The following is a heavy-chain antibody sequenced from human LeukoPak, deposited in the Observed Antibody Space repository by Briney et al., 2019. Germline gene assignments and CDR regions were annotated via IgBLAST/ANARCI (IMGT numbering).Heavy chain of an antibody. D-gene: IGHD3-22*01. V-gene: IGHV1-3*01. Sequence: ASVKVSCKASGYTFTSYAMHWVRQAPGQRPEWMGWINAGNGNTKYSQKFQGRVTITRDTSASTAYMELSSLRSEDTAVYYCARGPLDSADYSFDYWGQGALVTASS. CDR2: INAGNGNT. CDR1: GYTFTSYA. CDR3: ARGPLDSADYSFDY. J-gene: IGHJ4*02.